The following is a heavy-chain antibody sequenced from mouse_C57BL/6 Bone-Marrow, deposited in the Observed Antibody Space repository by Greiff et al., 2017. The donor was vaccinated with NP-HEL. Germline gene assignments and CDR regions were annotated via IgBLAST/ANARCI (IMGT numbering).Heavy chain of an antibody. J-gene: IGHJ3*01. D-gene: IGHD4-1*01. CDR1: GYTFTSYW. V-gene: IGHV1-59*01. CDR3: ARGDWVEPFAY. Sequence: QVQLQQSGAELVRPGTSVKLSCKASGYTFTSYWMHWVKQRPGQGLEWIGVIDPSDSYTNYNQKFKGKATLTVDTSSSTAYMQLSSLTSEDSAVYYCARGDWVEPFAYWGQGTLVTVSA. CDR2: IDPSDSYT.